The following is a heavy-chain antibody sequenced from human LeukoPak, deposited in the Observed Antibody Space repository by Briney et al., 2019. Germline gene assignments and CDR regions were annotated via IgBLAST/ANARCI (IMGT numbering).Heavy chain of an antibody. V-gene: IGHV1-2*02. CDR1: GYTFTGYY. Sequence: ASVKVSCKASGYTFTGYYMHWVRQAPGQGLEWMGWINPNSGGTNYAQKFQGRVTMTRDTSISTAYMELGRLRSDDTAVYYCARDAGDSSGYYSQVFDIWGQGTMVTVSS. D-gene: IGHD3-22*01. J-gene: IGHJ3*02. CDR2: INPNSGGT. CDR3: ARDAGDSSGYYSQVFDI.